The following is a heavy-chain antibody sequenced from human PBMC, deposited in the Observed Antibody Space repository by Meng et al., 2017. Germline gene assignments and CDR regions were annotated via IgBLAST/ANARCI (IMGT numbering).Heavy chain of an antibody. V-gene: IGHV4-34*01. Sequence: HLQQWGAGLLKPSETLSRTCAVYGGSFSGYYWSWIRQPPGKGLEWIGEINHSGSTNYNPSLKSRVTISVDTSKNQSSLKLSSVTAADTAVYYCARGRYFDWLSYRYYFDYWGQGTLVTVSS. CDR3: ARGRYFDWLSYRYYFDY. J-gene: IGHJ4*02. D-gene: IGHD3-9*01. CDR1: GGSFSGYY. CDR2: INHSGST.